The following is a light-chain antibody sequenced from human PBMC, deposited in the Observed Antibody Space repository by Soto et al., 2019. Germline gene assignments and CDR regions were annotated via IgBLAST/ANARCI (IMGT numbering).Light chain of an antibody. J-gene: IGKJ1*01. Sequence: DIQMTQSPSSLSASVGDRVTITCRASQDTSNYLNWYQQKPGKAPKLLIYKASTLKSGVPSRFSGSGSGTEFTLTISSLQPDDFATYYCQHYNSYSEAFGQGTKVDI. CDR1: QDTSNY. CDR2: KAS. V-gene: IGKV1-5*03. CDR3: QHYNSYSEA.